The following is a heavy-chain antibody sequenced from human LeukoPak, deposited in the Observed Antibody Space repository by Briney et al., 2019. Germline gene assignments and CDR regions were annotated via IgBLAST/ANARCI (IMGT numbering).Heavy chain of an antibody. CDR2: MNPNCGNT. Sequence: ASVKVSCKASGYTFTSYDINWVRQATGQGLEWMGWMNPNCGNTGYAQKFQGRVTITRNTSISTAYMELSSLRSEDTAVYYCARDRGGWDAFDIWGQGTMVTVSS. V-gene: IGHV1-8*03. D-gene: IGHD2-15*01. CDR1: GYTFTSYD. CDR3: ARDRGGWDAFDI. J-gene: IGHJ3*02.